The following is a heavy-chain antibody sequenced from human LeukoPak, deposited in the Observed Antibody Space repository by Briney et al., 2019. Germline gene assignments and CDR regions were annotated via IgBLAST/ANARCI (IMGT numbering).Heavy chain of an antibody. Sequence: GGSLRLSCAASGFTFSSYWMHWVRQAPGKGLVWVSRINSDGSSTSYAGSVKGRFTISRDNAKNTLYLLMNSLRAEDTAVYYCAREPLIYYYDSSGTFDPWGQGTLVTVSS. CDR1: GFTFSSYW. D-gene: IGHD3-22*01. CDR2: INSDGSST. CDR3: AREPLIYYYDSSGTFDP. V-gene: IGHV3-74*01. J-gene: IGHJ5*02.